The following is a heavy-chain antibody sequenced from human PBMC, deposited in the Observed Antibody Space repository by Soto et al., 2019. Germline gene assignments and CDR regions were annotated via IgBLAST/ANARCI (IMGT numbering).Heavy chain of an antibody. CDR1: GASISSDRYY. Sequence: QLQLQESGPGLVKPSETLSLACTVSGASISSDRYYWDWIRQPPGKGLEWIGSVYYSGPTYYNPSLKSRVNVSLDTSNNQCATNLRSVTAADTAVYYCASHAADDSVWGKYEDKDYWGQGTLVTVSS. J-gene: IGHJ4*02. CDR3: ASHAADDSVWGKYEDKDY. D-gene: IGHD3-16*01. V-gene: IGHV4-39*01. CDR2: VYYSGPT.